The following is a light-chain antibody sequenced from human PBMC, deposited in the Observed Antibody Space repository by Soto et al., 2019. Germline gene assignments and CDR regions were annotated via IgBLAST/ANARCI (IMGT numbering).Light chain of an antibody. CDR1: TGAVTSGHY. Sequence: QTVVTQEPSLTVSPVGTVTLTCASSTGAVTSGHYPNWVQQKPGQVPKSLIYSTSDKPSWTPARFSGSLLGGKAALKLSSGQPEDEAEYYCLLYYGGALGVFGGGTKLTVL. V-gene: IGLV7-43*01. J-gene: IGLJ2*01. CDR2: STS. CDR3: LLYYGGALGV.